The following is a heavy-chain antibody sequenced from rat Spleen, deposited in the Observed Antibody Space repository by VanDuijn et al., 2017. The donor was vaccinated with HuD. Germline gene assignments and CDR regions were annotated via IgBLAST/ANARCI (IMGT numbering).Heavy chain of an antibody. CDR2: IWTGGST. CDR3: ARDEDTMMVFDY. V-gene: IGHV2-30*01. Sequence: QVQLKESGPGLVQPSQTLSLTCTVSGFSLTSYNVHWVRQPTGKGLEWMGIIWTGGSTDYNSALKSRLSISRDTSKSQVFLKMNSLQTEDTATYYCARDEDTMMVFDYWGQGVMVTVSS. J-gene: IGHJ2*01. CDR1: GFSLTSYN. D-gene: IGHD1-12*03.